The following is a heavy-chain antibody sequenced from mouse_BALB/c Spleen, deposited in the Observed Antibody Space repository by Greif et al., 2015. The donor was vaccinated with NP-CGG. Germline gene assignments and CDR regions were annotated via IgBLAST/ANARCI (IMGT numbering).Heavy chain of an antibody. CDR2: ISSGGGST. CDR1: GFAFRSYD. J-gene: IGHJ4*01. V-gene: IGHV5-12-1*01. Sequence: EVKLMESGGGLVKPGGSLKLSCAASGFAFRSYDMSWVRQTPEKRLEWVAYISSGGGSTYYPDTVKGRFTISRDNAKNTLYLQMSSLKSEDTAMYYCARYGGYYYYAMDYWGQGTSVTVSS. D-gene: IGHD2-3*01. CDR3: ARYGGYYYYAMDY.